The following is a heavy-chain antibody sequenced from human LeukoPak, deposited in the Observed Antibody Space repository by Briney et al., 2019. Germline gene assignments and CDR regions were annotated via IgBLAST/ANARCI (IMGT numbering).Heavy chain of an antibody. Sequence: ASVKVSCKASGYTFTGYYMHWVRQAPGQGLEWMGRIYPNSGGTNYAQKFQGRVTMTRDTSISTAYMELSRLRSDDTAVYYCASGYSGYALDAFDIWGQGTMVTVSS. V-gene: IGHV1-2*06. D-gene: IGHD5-12*01. CDR1: GYTFTGYY. CDR3: ASGYSGYALDAFDI. CDR2: IYPNSGGT. J-gene: IGHJ3*02.